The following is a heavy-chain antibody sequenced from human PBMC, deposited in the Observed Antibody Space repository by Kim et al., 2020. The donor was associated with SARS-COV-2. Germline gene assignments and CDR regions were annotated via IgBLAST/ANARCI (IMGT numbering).Heavy chain of an antibody. CDR3: ASTYYYDSSGYSYFDY. V-gene: IGHV4-34*01. D-gene: IGHD3-22*01. J-gene: IGHJ4*02. Sequence: RKSRVTISVDTSKNQFSLKLSSVTAADTAVYYCASTYYYDSSGYSYFDYWGQGTLVTVSS.